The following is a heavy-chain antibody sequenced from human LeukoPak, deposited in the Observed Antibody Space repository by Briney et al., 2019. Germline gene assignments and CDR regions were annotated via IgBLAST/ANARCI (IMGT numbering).Heavy chain of an antibody. D-gene: IGHD4-17*01. CDR2: IYSGGST. Sequence: GGSLRLSCAASGFTVSSNYMSWVRQAPGKGLEWVSVIYSGGSTYYADSVKGRFTISRDNSKNTLYLQMNSLRAEDTAVYYCARDEEPPTVVGAFDIWGQGTMVTVSS. CDR3: ARDEEPPTVVGAFDI. CDR1: GFTVSSNY. J-gene: IGHJ3*02. V-gene: IGHV3-66*01.